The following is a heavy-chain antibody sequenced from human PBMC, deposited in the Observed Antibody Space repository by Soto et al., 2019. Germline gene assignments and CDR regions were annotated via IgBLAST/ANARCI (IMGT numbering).Heavy chain of an antibody. J-gene: IGHJ6*02. V-gene: IGHV1-2*02. CDR2: IKSNSGGT. CDR3: AREDYNWNDYYYYGMDV. Sequence: QVALVQSGAEVRKPGASVKVSCKASRNSFIDYYIHWVRQAPGQGLEWMGWIKSNSGGTKYAQRFEGRVTMTSDTYISTIYMELSRLKSDGTAVYYCAREDYNWNDYYYYGMDVWGQGTTVIVSS. CDR1: RNSFIDYY. D-gene: IGHD1-1*01.